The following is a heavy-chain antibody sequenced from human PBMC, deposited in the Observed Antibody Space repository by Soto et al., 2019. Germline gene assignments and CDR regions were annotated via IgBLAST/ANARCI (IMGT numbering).Heavy chain of an antibody. CDR1: GFTFNSYA. D-gene: IGHD3-9*01. Sequence: EVQLLESGGHLVQPGGSLRLSCAASGFTFNSYALNWVRQAPGKGLEWVSTISSSGGSTYHADSVKGRFTISRDNSKNTLYLQMNSLRADDTAVYFCERDPSTGSADYWGQGTLVTVSS. J-gene: IGHJ4*02. V-gene: IGHV3-23*01. CDR3: ERDPSTGSADY. CDR2: ISSSGGST.